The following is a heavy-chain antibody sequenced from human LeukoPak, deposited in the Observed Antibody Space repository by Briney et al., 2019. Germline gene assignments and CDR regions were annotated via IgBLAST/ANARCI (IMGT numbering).Heavy chain of an antibody. CDR1: GFSFSAAW. J-gene: IGHJ4*02. Sequence: GGSLRLSCEASGFSFSAAWMTWVRQAPGKGLEWVATIKNDGSDKYYVDSVKGRFTLSRDNAKNSVYLQMNSLRVEDTAVYYCVNLGYSDGGQGTLVTVSS. D-gene: IGHD5-12*01. V-gene: IGHV3-7*01. CDR2: IKNDGSDK. CDR3: VNLGYSD.